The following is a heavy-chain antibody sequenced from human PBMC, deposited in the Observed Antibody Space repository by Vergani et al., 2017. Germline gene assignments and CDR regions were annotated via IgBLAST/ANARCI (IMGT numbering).Heavy chain of an antibody. Sequence: QMRLQQSGPGLVKPPGTLSLTCTVSGASLYSNWWNWVRQPPGKAPEWIGEMYDYGRTNYNASLKIRVTISIDKSNNQFSLNLNSVIAADTAVYYCARARKNTYGYAFDIWGQGTMVIVSS. V-gene: IGHV4-4*03. CDR1: GASLYSNW. D-gene: IGHD3-10*01. J-gene: IGHJ3*02. CDR3: ARARKNTYGYAFDI. CDR2: MYDYGRT.